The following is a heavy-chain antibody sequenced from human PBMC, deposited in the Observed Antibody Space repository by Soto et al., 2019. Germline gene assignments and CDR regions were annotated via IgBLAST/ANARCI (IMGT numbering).Heavy chain of an antibody. CDR1: GFTFSSYW. Sequence: EVQLVESGGGLVKPGGSLRLSGAASGFTFSSYWMHWVRQAPGKGLVWVSSISTDASSTSYADPVKGRFTISRDNAKNTLYLQMNSVRAEDTAVYYCARLPNKSPQNWGQGTLVIVSP. J-gene: IGHJ1*01. V-gene: IGHV3-74*01. CDR3: ARLPNKSPQN. CDR2: ISTDASST.